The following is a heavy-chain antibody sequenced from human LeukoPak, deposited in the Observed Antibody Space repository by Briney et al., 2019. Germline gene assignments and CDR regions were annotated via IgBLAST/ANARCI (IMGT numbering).Heavy chain of an antibody. CDR2: INDSGST. CDR3: ARGVSLRNFDWLVY. D-gene: IGHD3-9*01. Sequence: SETLSLTCAFYGGSYRCYYWSWIRQPPGKGLEWIGEINDSGSTHYNTSLNSRVTISVDTSKNQVYLKLSSVTAADTAIYYCARGVSLRNFDWLVYWGHGTLVTVSS. J-gene: IGHJ4*01. V-gene: IGHV4-34*01. CDR1: GGSYRCYY.